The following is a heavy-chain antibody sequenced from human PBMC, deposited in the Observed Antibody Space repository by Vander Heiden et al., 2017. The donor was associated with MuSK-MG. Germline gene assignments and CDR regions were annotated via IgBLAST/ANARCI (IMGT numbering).Heavy chain of an antibody. Sequence: QVQLVESGGGVVQPGRSLRLSCAASGFTFSSYGMHWVRQAPGKGLEWVAVIWYDGSKKDYADSVKGRFTISRDNSKNTLYLQMNSLRAEDTAVYYCSRGYGWFDPWGQGTLVTVSS. V-gene: IGHV3-33*01. CDR3: SRGYGWFDP. J-gene: IGHJ5*01. CDR2: IWYDGSKK. CDR1: GFTFSSYG. D-gene: IGHD5-18*01.